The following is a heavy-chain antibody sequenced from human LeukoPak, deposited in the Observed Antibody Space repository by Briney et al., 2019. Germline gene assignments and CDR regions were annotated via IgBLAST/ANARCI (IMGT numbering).Heavy chain of an antibody. J-gene: IGHJ6*02. CDR2: IYYSGST. Sequence: SETLSLTCTVSGGSIRSSYYYWSWIRQPPGKGLEWIGYIYYSGSTNYNPSLKSRVTISVDTSKNQFSLKLSSVTAADTAVYYCARDLSGSYGMDVWGQGTTVTVSS. D-gene: IGHD1-26*01. CDR1: GGSIRSSYYY. V-gene: IGHV4-61*01. CDR3: ARDLSGSYGMDV.